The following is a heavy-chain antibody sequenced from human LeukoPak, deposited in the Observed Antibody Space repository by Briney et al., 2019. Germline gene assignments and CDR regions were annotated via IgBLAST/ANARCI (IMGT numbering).Heavy chain of an antibody. J-gene: IGHJ4*02. CDR1: GGSFSGYY. Sequence: MTSETLSPTCAVYGGSFSGYYWSWIRQPPGKGPEWIGEINHSGSTNYNPSLKSRVTISVDTSKNQFSLKLSSVTAADTAVYYCARDSGEAEVPAAMFDYWGQGTLVTVSS. CDR2: INHSGST. V-gene: IGHV4-34*01. D-gene: IGHD2-2*01. CDR3: ARDSGEAEVPAAMFDY.